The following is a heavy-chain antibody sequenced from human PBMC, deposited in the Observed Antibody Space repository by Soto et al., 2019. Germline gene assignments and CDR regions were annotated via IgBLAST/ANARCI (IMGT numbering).Heavy chain of an antibody. CDR2: ISAYNGNT. V-gene: IGHV1-18*01. D-gene: IGHD1-26*01. CDR3: ARVVGARGHWFDP. J-gene: IGHJ5*02. Sequence: QVQLEQSGAEVKKPGASVKVSCKASCYTFTSYGINWVRQAPGQVLERMGRISAYNGNTNNAQKLQGRVTMTTDTSTSTAYMELRSLRSDDTAVYYCARVVGARGHWFDPWGQGTMVTVSS. CDR1: CYTFTSYG.